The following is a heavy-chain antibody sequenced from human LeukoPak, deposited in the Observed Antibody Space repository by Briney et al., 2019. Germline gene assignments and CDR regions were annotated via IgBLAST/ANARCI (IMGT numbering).Heavy chain of an antibody. CDR1: GGTFSSYA. J-gene: IGHJ5*02. CDR3: ARCLVGATNWFDP. CDR2: IIPIFGTA. V-gene: IGHV1-69*05. D-gene: IGHD1-26*01. Sequence: ASVKVSCKASGGTFSSYAISWVRQAPGQGLEWMGGIIPIFGTANYAQKFQGRVTITTDESTSTAYMELSSLKSEDTAVYYCARCLVGATNWFDPWGQGTLVTVSS.